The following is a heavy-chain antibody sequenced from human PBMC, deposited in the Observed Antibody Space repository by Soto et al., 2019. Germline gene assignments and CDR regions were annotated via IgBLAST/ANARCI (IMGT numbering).Heavy chain of an antibody. CDR1: GGSISSYY. V-gene: IGHV4-59*01. J-gene: IGHJ4*02. CDR3: AGVAARLIDY. CDR2: IYYSGST. D-gene: IGHD6-6*01. Sequence: ASETLSLTCTVSGGSISSYYWSWIRQPPGKGLEWIGYIYYSGSTNYNPSLKSRVTISVDTSKNQFSLKLSSVTAADTAVYYCAGVAARLIDYWGQGTLVTVSS.